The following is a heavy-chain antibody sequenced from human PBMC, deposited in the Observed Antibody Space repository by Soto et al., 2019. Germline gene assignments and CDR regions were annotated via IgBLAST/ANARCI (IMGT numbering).Heavy chain of an antibody. CDR1: CGSISSSSYY. J-gene: IGHJ4*02. D-gene: IGHD3-10*01. V-gene: IGHV4-39*01. CDR2: IYYSGST. Sequence: SETLSLTCTFSCGSISSSSYYWGWIRQPPGKGLEWIGSIYYSGSTYYNPSLKSRVTISVDTSKNQFSLKLSSVTAADTAVYYCARHVLLWFGESNRHNYFDYWGQGTLVTVSS. CDR3: ARHVLLWFGESNRHNYFDY.